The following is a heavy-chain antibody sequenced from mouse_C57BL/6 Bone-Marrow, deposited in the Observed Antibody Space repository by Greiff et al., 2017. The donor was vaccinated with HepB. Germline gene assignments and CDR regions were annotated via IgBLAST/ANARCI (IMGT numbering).Heavy chain of an antibody. V-gene: IGHV5-12*01. D-gene: IGHD2-4*01. CDR2: ISNGGGST. CDR3: ARHGDYDYFWNAMDY. J-gene: IGHJ4*01. CDR1: GFTFSDYY. Sequence: EVKLMESGGGLVQPGGSLKLSCAASGFTFSDYYMYWVRQTPEKRLEWVAYISNGGGSTYYPDTVKGRFTISRDNAKNTLYLQMSRLKSEDTAMYYCARHGDYDYFWNAMDYWGQGTSVTVSS.